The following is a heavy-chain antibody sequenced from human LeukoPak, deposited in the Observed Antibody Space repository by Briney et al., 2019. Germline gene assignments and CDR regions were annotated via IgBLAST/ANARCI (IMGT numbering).Heavy chain of an antibody. Sequence: IPSETLSLTCTLSGGSISIISSSTYYWGWIRQAPGKGLEWIGSLYYGENSHYNPSLKSRATLSVDTSNNQFSLKLTSVTAADAAVYFCARQLPTAAADTRGYFDYWGQGTVVTVSS. CDR2: LYYGENS. CDR3: ARQLPTAAADTRGYFDY. CDR1: GGSISIISSSTYY. D-gene: IGHD6-25*01. V-gene: IGHV4-39*01. J-gene: IGHJ4*02.